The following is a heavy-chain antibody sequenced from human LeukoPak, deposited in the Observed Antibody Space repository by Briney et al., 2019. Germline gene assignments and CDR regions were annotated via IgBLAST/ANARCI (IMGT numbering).Heavy chain of an antibody. D-gene: IGHD2-2*02. CDR2: XXXXFGIA. CDR1: GXTFSSYA. CDR3: ASEVVPAAIQGHYYYGMDV. Sequence: GXTFSSYAISWVRQAPGQGLXWMGXXXXXFGIANYAQKFQGRVTITADKSTSTAYMELSSLRSEDTAVYYCASEVVPAAIQGHYYYGMDVWGQGTTVTVSS. J-gene: IGHJ6*02. V-gene: IGHV1-69*17.